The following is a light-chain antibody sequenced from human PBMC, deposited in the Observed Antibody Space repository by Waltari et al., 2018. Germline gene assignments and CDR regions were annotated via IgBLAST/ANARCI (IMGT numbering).Light chain of an antibody. CDR3: QHHFRLPAT. CDR1: QSISRY. V-gene: IGKV3-20*01. Sequence: MMLTQSPGTLSLSPGERATLSCRASQSISRYLAWYQQKPGQAPMLLIYGASTRATGIPDRFSGSGSGTDFSLTISGLEPEDSAVYYCQHHFRLPATFGQGTKVEIK. CDR2: GAS. J-gene: IGKJ1*01.